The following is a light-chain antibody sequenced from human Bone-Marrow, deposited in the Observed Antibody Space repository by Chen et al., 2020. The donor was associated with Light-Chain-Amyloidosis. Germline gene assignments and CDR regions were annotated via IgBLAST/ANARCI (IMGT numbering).Light chain of an antibody. Sequence: EIVLTQSPGTLSLSPGEGANLSCGASQTISSNYLTWYQQKFGQAPRLLIYGSSSRATGIPDRFTGSGSATDFTLTINRLEPEDFAMYYCQQYGTSPLTFGGGTKVEIK. CDR1: QTISSNY. J-gene: IGKJ4*01. CDR2: GSS. V-gene: IGKV3-20*01. CDR3: QQYGTSPLT.